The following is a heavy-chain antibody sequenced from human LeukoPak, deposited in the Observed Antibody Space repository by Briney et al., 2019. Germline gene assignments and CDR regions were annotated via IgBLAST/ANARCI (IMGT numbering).Heavy chain of an antibody. V-gene: IGHV3-9*01. CDR1: GYTFNDYA. D-gene: IGHD6-13*01. CDR2: ISWNSGYI. Sequence: GGSLRLSCSASGYTFNDYAIHWVRQPPGKGLEWLSIISWNSGYIGYADSVKGRFTVSRDNTEDSVYLQMNSLRPEDTAFYFCAKVRGTYSRDFYLVSWGHGTLVTVSS. CDR3: AKVRGTYSRDFYLVS. J-gene: IGHJ4*01.